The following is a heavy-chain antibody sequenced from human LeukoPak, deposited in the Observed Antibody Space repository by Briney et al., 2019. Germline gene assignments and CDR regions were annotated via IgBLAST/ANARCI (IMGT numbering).Heavy chain of an antibody. CDR3: ARVRGSTDWYVDY. Sequence: PGGSLRLACAASGFTFSNHGMHWVRQAPGKGLEWVAIIYSDESNKYYADSVRGRFTISRDISQSTLFLQMNSLSAEDTAVYYCARVRGSTDWYVDYWGQGTLVTVSS. CDR1: GFTFSNHG. CDR2: IYSDESNK. D-gene: IGHD2-2*01. V-gene: IGHV3-33*01. J-gene: IGHJ4*02.